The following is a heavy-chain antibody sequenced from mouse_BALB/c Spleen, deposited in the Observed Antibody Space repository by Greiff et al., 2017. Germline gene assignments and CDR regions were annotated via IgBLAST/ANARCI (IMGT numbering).Heavy chain of an antibody. CDR1: GYAFTHYL. D-gene: IGHD2-1*01. Sequence: QVQLQQSGAELVRPGTSVKVSCKASGYAFTHYLIEWVKQRPGQGLEWIGVINPGSGGTNYNEKFKGKATLTADKSSSTAYMQLSSLTSDDSAVYFCARSTMVTTYAMDYWGQGTSVTVSS. J-gene: IGHJ4*01. CDR2: INPGSGGT. V-gene: IGHV1-54*01. CDR3: ARSTMVTTYAMDY.